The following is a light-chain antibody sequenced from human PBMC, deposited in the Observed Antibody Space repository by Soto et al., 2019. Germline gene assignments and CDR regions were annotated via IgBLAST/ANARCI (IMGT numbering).Light chain of an antibody. CDR1: QSIDIW. V-gene: IGKV1-5*01. CDR3: QQYDHH. CDR2: EDS. J-gene: IGKJ2*01. Sequence: DIQMTQSPSTLSASVGDRVTITCRASQSIDIWLAWYQQKPGKAPKLLIYEDSSLESGVPSRFSGSGSGTEFTLTISSLQPDDFATYYCQQYDHHFGQGTKLEIK.